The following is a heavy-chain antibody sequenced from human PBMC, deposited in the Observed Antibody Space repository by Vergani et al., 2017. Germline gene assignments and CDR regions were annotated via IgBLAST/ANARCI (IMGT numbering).Heavy chain of an antibody. CDR2: VHTDGTA. CDR1: GGSFNTYY. CDR3: ARDQWDDDGPRGWFAP. V-gene: IGHV4-4*07. D-gene: IGHD5-24*01. J-gene: IGHJ5*02. Sequence: QVQLEESGPGLVKPSETLSLTCTVSGGSFNTYYWSWIRQSPGKGLEWLGRVHTDGTAYYNPSLRTRVRLSADLSQSQFSLKMTSLTAADTAVYFCARDQWDDDGPRGWFAPWGQGILVTVSS.